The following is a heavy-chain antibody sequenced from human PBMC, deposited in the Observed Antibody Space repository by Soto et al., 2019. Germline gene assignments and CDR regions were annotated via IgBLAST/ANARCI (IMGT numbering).Heavy chain of an antibody. Sequence: EVQLVESGGGLVQLGGSLRLSCEASGFTFSTYWMHWVRQAPGKGLVWVSRIKSDGSGTYYADSVEGRFTISRDNAQNTPNLQVNSLRAEDMAVYYCVRGDGDYHDGNGYLGRHWGQGTLVTVSS. J-gene: IGHJ4*02. V-gene: IGHV3-74*01. CDR3: VRGDGDYHDGNGYLGRH. D-gene: IGHD3-22*01. CDR1: GFTFSTYW. CDR2: IKSDGSGT.